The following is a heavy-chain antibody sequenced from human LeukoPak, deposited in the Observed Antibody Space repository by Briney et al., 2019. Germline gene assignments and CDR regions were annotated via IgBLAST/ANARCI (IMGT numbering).Heavy chain of an antibody. D-gene: IGHD2-2*01. V-gene: IGHV1-69*04. Sequence: ASVKVSCKASGGTFSSYAISWVRQAPGQGLEWMGRIIPILGIANYAQKFQGRVTITADKSTSTAYMELSSLRSEDTAVYYCARAAGLGVVPAAPDYRGQGTLVTVSS. J-gene: IGHJ4*02. CDR3: ARAAGLGVVPAAPDY. CDR1: GGTFSSYA. CDR2: IIPILGIA.